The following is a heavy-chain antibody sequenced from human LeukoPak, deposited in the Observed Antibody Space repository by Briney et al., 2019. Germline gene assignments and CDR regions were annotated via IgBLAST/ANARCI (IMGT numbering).Heavy chain of an antibody. Sequence: GGSLRLSCAVSGLAFSSSWMSWVRQTPERGLEWVANMSPDGSEKYYVDSVKGRFTISRDNAKNSLYLQMNSLRADDTAVYSCARRTNYLAFDYWGQGTLVTVSS. J-gene: IGHJ4*02. V-gene: IGHV3-7*01. D-gene: IGHD4/OR15-4a*01. CDR1: GLAFSSSW. CDR3: ARRTNYLAFDY. CDR2: MSPDGSEK.